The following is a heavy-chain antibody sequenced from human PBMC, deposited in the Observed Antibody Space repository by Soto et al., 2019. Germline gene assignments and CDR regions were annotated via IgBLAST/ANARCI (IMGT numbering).Heavy chain of an antibody. D-gene: IGHD6-13*01. V-gene: IGHV3-15*07. Sequence: GGALRLSFAAPGFSFSKARVKWVRPAPGEGGEWVGRIKSKTDGGTTDYAAPVKGRFTISRDDSKNTLYLQMNSLKTEDTAVYYCTTDPPIAAAGTDAFDIWGQGTMVTVSS. CDR3: TTDPPIAAAGTDAFDI. CDR2: IKSKTDGGTT. J-gene: IGHJ3*02. CDR1: GFSFSKAR.